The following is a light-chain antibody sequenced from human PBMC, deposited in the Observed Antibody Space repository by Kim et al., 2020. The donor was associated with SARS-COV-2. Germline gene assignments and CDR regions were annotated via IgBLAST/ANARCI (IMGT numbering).Light chain of an antibody. CDR2: AAS. CDR1: QGIGDY. Sequence: ASVGDSVTTTCRASQGIGDYLAWYQQNPGKAPKLLIYAASTLQSGVPSRFSGSGSGTDFTLTITSLQPEDFATYFCQRYSFYPRTFGQGTKVDIK. J-gene: IGKJ1*01. CDR3: QRYSFYPRT. V-gene: IGKV1-9*01.